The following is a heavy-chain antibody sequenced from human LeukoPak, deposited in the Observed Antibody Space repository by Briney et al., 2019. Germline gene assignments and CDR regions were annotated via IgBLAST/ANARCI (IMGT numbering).Heavy chain of an antibody. V-gene: IGHV3-74*01. CDR1: GFTFSSYW. CDR2: INSDESST. J-gene: IGHJ4*02. Sequence: GGSLRLSCAASGFTFSSYWMHWVRQAPGKGLVWVSRINSDESSTSYADSVKGRFTISRDNAKNTLYLQMNSLRAEDTAVYYCARDGDFWRPTNDYWGQGTLVTVSS. D-gene: IGHD3-3*01. CDR3: ARDGDFWRPTNDY.